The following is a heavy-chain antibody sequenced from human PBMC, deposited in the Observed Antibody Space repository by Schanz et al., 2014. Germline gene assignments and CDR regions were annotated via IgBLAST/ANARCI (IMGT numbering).Heavy chain of an antibody. V-gene: IGHV1-18*01. CDR3: ARLSVAGRPHVNYWYFDL. CDR2: ISAYNGHT. Sequence: QVHLVQSGAEVKKPGSSVKVSCKASGGTFSSDTFSWVRQAPGQGLEWMGWISAYNGHTDYAQKLQGRVTLTTDTSTSTAYMELRNLRSDDTAVYYCARLSVAGRPHVNYWYFDLWGRGTLVTVSS. D-gene: IGHD6-19*01. J-gene: IGHJ2*01. CDR1: GGTFSSDT.